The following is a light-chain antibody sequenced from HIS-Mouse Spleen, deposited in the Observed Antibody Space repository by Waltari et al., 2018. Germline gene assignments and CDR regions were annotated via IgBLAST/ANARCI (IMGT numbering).Light chain of an antibody. CDR3: SSYTSSSTLV. J-gene: IGLJ2*01. Sequence: QSALTQPASVSGSPGQSLTISCTGTSSDAGCYNYVAWYQQHPGKAPKLMIYELSNRASGVSNRFSGSESGNTASLTISGLQAEDEADYYCSSYTSSSTLVFGGGTKLTVL. CDR1: SSDAGCYNY. CDR2: ELS. V-gene: IGLV2-14*01.